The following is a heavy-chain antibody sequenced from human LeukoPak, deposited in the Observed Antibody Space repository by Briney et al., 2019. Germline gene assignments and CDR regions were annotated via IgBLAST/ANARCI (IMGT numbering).Heavy chain of an antibody. CDR1: GFTFSSYW. Sequence: GGSLRLSCEASGFTFSSYWMYWVRQTPGKGLVWVSRINSDGSSTMYADSVKGRFTISRDNAKNTLYLQLNSLRAEDTAVYYCAKDGSEYSSSWYNWFDPWGQGTLVTVSS. CDR3: AKDGSEYSSSWYNWFDP. D-gene: IGHD6-13*01. CDR2: INSDGSST. V-gene: IGHV3-74*03. J-gene: IGHJ5*02.